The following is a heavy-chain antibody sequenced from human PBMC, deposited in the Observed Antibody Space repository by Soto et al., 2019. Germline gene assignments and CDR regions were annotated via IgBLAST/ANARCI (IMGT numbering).Heavy chain of an antibody. J-gene: IGHJ5*02. D-gene: IGHD3-3*02. V-gene: IGHV4-39*01. Sequence: PSETLSLTCTVSGDSIISSDFYWGWVRQPPGKGLEWIGSIFYLESSYYNPSLKSRVTMSVDTSKNQFSLRLRSVTAADTALYFCARHSLALRKNNWFDPWGQGIMVTVS. CDR1: GDSIISSDFY. CDR3: ARHSLALRKNNWFDP. CDR2: IFYLESS.